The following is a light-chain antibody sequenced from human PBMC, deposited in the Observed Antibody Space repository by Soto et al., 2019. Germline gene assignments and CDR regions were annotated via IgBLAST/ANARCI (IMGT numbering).Light chain of an antibody. V-gene: IGKV3-20*01. CDR1: PSVSSSY. Sequence: EIVLTQSPGTLSLSPGERATLSCRASPSVSSSYLAWYQQKPGQAPRLLIYGASSRATGIPDRFSGSGSGTDFTLTISRLEPEDFAVYYCQQYGSSPLYTCGQGTKLEIK. CDR3: QQYGSSPLYT. CDR2: GAS. J-gene: IGKJ2*01.